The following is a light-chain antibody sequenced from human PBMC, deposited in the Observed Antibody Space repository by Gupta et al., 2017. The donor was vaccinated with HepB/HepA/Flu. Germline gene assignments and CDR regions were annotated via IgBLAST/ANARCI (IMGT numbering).Light chain of an antibody. CDR3: QSIDSNTKVH. V-gene: IGLV3-1*01. Sequence: HELTQTPSLSVSPGQTVTITCSGDTLKDEYVSWYQQKPSQSPILVIYDDVKRPAVIPDRFSGSNSGNTATLTIVVTQELEEADYYCQSIDSNTKVHFGGGTRLTVL. CDR2: DDV. CDR1: TLKDEY. J-gene: IGLJ2*01.